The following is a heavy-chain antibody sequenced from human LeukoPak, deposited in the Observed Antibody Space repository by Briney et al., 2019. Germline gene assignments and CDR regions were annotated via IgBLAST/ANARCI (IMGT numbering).Heavy chain of an antibody. D-gene: IGHD2-15*01. CDR2: ISSSGSTI. V-gene: IGHV3-48*03. CDR1: GFTFSSYE. J-gene: IGHJ4*02. CDR3: ARETSGGNSRFDN. Sequence: PGGSLRLSCAASGFTFSSYEMNWVRQAPGKWLEWVSYISSSGSTIYYADSVKGRFTISRDNAKNSLYLQMNSLRAEDTAVYYCARETSGGNSRFDNWGQGTLVTVSS.